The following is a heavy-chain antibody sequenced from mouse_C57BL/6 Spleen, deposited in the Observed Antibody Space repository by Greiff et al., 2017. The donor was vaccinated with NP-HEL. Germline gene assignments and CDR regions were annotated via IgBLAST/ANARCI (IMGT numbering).Heavy chain of an antibody. V-gene: IGHV1-42*01. Sequence: VQLQQSGPELVKPGASVKISCKASGYSFTGYYMNWVKQSPEKSLEWIGEINPSTGGTTYNQKFKAKATLTVDKSSSTAYMQLKSLTSEDSAVYYCARHRSYAMDYWGQGTSVTVSS. CDR1: GYSFTGYY. CDR2: INPSTGGT. CDR3: ARHRSYAMDY. J-gene: IGHJ4*01.